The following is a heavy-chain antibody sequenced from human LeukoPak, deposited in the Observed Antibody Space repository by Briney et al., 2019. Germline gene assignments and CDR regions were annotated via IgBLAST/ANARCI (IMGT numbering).Heavy chain of an antibody. CDR3: ARGAYGSGSSYNYYGMDV. CDR2: IYPDDSDS. CDR1: GYRFATSW. D-gene: IGHD3-10*01. V-gene: IGHV5-51*01. J-gene: IGHJ6*02. Sequence: GESLKISCKGSGYRFATSWIAWVRQMPGKGLEWMGIIYPDDSDSRYSPSFEGQVTFSVDKSIRTAYLQWSSLKASDTAIYYCARGAYGSGSSYNYYGMDVWGQGTPVTVSS.